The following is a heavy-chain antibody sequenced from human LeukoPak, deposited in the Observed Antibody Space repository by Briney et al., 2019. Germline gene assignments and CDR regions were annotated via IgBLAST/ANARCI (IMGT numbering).Heavy chain of an antibody. J-gene: IGHJ4*02. CDR2: INPSTGDT. CDR1: GYTFTGNI. V-gene: IGHV1-2*02. CDR3: ARDLLGLRRRDY. D-gene: IGHD4-17*01. Sequence: ASVKVSCKASGYTFTGNILHWVRQAPGQGLDWMGWINPSTGDTNFAQRFRGRLTITRDMSINTAYMELSSLTSDDTAVYYCARDLLGLRRRDYWGQGTLVTVSS.